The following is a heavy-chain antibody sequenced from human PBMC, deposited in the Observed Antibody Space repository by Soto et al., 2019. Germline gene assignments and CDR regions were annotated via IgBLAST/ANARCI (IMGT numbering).Heavy chain of an antibody. J-gene: IGHJ4*02. CDR1: GFSLSTSGMG. CDR3: AHYSSPSSFDY. D-gene: IGHD6-13*01. CDR2: IYWDDDK. Sequence: QITLKESGPTLVKPTQTFTLACTFSGFSLSTSGMGVGWIRQPPGKALEWLALIYWDDDKRYSPSLKSRLTITNDTSKDQVVPTMTNMDPVDTATYYCAHYSSPSSFDYWGQGTLVTVSP. V-gene: IGHV2-5*02.